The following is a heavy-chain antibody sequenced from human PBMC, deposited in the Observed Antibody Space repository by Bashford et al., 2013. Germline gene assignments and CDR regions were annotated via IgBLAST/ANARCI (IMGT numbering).Heavy chain of an antibody. CDR1: GFTFSSYA. Sequence: GGSLRLSCAASGFTFSSYAMHWVRQAPGKGLEWVAVISYDGSNKYYADSVKGRFTISRDNSKNTLYLQMNSLRAEDTAVYYCARVYCSSTSCYGLMWYYYYYGMGRLGPRDPRSPVSS. CDR2: ISYDGSNK. V-gene: IGHV3-30-3*01. J-gene: IGHJ6*02. CDR3: ARVYCSSTSCYGLMWYYYYYGMGR. D-gene: IGHD2-2*01.